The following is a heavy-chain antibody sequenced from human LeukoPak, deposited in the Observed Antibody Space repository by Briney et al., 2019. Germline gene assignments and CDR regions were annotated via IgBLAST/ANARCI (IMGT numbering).Heavy chain of an antibody. CDR1: GGSFSGYY. CDR3: ARGFGVPAAMRP. D-gene: IGHD2-2*01. Sequence: PSETLSLTCAVYGGSFSGYYWSWIRQPPGKGLEWIGEINHSGSTNYNPSLKSRVTISVDTSKNQFSLKLSSVTAADTAVYYCARGFGVPAAMRPWGQGTLVTVSS. J-gene: IGHJ5*02. CDR2: INHSGST. V-gene: IGHV4-34*01.